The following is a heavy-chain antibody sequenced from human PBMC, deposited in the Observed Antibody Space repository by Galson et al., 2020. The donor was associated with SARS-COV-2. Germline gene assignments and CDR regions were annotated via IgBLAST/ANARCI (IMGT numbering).Heavy chain of an antibody. D-gene: IGHD4-4*01. CDR2: ISSSGSTI. Sequence: TGGPLRLSCAASGFTFSDYYMSWIRQAPGKGLEWVSYISSSGSTINYADSVKGLFTISRDNAKNSLYLQMNSLRAEDPAVYYCARDSATTVTTFYYYYGMDVWGQGTTVTVSS. J-gene: IGHJ6*02. V-gene: IGHV3-11*01. CDR3: ARDSATTVTTFYYYYGMDV. CDR1: GFTFSDYY.